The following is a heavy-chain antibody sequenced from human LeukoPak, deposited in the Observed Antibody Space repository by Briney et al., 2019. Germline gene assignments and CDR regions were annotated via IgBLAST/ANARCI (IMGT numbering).Heavy chain of an antibody. CDR2: ISRSSRHL. V-gene: IGHV3-21*01. J-gene: IGHJ1*01. Sequence: SGGSLRLSCAASGFTFSSYSMNWVRQAPGKGLEWVSSISRSSRHLYYADSVEGRFTISRDDAKNSVYLQMNSLRADETAVYYCVRDFDTVTTAYLQLWGQGTLVTVSS. CDR1: GFTFSSYS. CDR3: VRDFDTVTTAYLQL. D-gene: IGHD4-17*01.